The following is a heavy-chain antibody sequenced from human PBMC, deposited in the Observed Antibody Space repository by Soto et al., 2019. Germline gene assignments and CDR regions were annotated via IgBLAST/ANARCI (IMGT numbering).Heavy chain of an antibody. CDR2: ISYDSTKT. J-gene: IGHJ6*02. V-gene: IGHV3-30*03. CDR3: ARTRSAWSXFHYYSLDV. CDR1: GFTFNSYG. D-gene: IGHD1-26*01. Sequence: QVQLVESGGGVVQPGRSLRLSCAASGFTFNSYGMHWVRQGPGNXLEWVAFISYDSTKTYYADSVKGRFTISRDNSNSALYVQMNSLTGEDTAVYYCARTRSAWSXFHYYSLDVWGQGTTVTVSS.